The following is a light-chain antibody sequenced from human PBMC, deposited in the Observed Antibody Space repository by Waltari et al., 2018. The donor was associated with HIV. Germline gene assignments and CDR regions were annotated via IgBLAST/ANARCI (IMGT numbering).Light chain of an antibody. CDR2: DAS. Sequence: EIQMTQSPSSLSASVGDRVTITCQASQDIRNYLNWYQQKPGKVPKLLIYDASNFETGVPSRFSGSGSGTDFTFTISSLQPEDIATDYCQQYDNLPYTFGQGTKLEIK. CDR3: QQYDNLPYT. J-gene: IGKJ2*01. V-gene: IGKV1-33*01. CDR1: QDIRNY.